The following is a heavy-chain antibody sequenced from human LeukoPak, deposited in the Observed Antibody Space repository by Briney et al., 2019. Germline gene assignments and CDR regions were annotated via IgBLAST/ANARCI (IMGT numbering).Heavy chain of an antibody. V-gene: IGHV3-7*03. CDR1: GFTFSSYW. CDR3: ARMWIQLWPQDN. D-gene: IGHD5-18*01. CDR2: INQDGSEK. Sequence: QPGGSLRLSCAASGFTFSSYWMSWVRQAPGEGLEWVANINQDGSEKYYVDSVKGRFTISRDNAKNSLYLQMNSLRAEDTAVYYCARMWIQLWPQDNWGQGTLVTVSS. J-gene: IGHJ4*02.